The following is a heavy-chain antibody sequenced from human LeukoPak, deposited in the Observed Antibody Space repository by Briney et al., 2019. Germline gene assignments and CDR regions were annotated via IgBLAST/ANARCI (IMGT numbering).Heavy chain of an antibody. V-gene: IGHV3-30-3*01. CDR2: ISYDGSNK. CDR3: AREGIAVADY. J-gene: IGHJ4*02. Sequence: GGSLRLSCAASGFTFSSYAMHWVRQAPGKGLEWVAVISYDGSNKYYADSVKGRFTISRDNSKNTLYLQMNSLRAEDTAEYYCAREGIAVADYWGQGTLVTVSS. D-gene: IGHD6-19*01. CDR1: GFTFSSYA.